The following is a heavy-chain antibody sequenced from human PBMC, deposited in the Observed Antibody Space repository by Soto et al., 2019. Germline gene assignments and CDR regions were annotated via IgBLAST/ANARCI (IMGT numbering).Heavy chain of an antibody. D-gene: IGHD3-16*02. V-gene: IGHV1-69*06. CDR2: IIPIFGTA. J-gene: IGHJ4*02. CDR1: FSVDA. Sequence: FSVDAGGWVRLKTGQGLEWMGGIIPIFGTANYAQKFQGRVTITADKSTSTAYMELSSLRSEDTAVYYCARARNRGVTVFVDLDYWGQGTLVTGSS. CDR3: ARARNRGVTVFVDLDY.